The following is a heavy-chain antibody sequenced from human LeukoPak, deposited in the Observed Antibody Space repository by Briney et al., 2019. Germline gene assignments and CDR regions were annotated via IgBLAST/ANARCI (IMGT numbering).Heavy chain of an antibody. V-gene: IGHV3-23*01. J-gene: IGHJ4*02. CDR3: ARESKGEEYYFDY. D-gene: IGHD2/OR15-2a*01. CDR1: GFTFSSYG. Sequence: QSGGSLRLSCAASGFTFSSYGMSWVRQAPGKGLEWVSAISGSGGSTYYADSVKGRFTISRDNSKNTLYLQMNSLRAEDTAVYYCARESKGEEYYFDYWGQGTLVTVSS. CDR2: ISGSGGST.